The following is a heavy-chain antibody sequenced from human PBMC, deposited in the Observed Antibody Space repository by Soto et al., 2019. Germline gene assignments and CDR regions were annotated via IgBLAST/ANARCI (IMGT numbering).Heavy chain of an antibody. D-gene: IGHD6-19*01. CDR1: GGSISSYY. Sequence: PSETLSLTCTVSGGSISSYYWSWIRQPPGKGLEWIGYIYYSGSTNYNPSLKSRVTISVDTSKNQFSLKLSSVTAADTAVYYCARGVGVAGGYYYGMDVWGQGTTVTVSS. J-gene: IGHJ6*02. CDR3: ARGVGVAGGYYYGMDV. V-gene: IGHV4-59*01. CDR2: IYYSGST.